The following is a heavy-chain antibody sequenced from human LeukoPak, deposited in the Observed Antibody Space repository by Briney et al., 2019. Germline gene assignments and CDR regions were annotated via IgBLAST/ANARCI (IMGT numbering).Heavy chain of an antibody. J-gene: IGHJ6*03. CDR2: ISSSGSTI. CDR3: AKNADRGAYCSGGSCYPYYYYYTDV. Sequence: GGSLRLSCEASGFTFNTYSMNWARPAPGKGLEGVSYISSSGSTIYYADSVKGRFTISRDNAKNSLYLQMNSLRAEDTAIYYCAKNADRGAYCSGGSCYPYYYYYTDVWGEGTTVTISS. CDR1: GFTFNTYS. D-gene: IGHD2-15*01. V-gene: IGHV3-48*04.